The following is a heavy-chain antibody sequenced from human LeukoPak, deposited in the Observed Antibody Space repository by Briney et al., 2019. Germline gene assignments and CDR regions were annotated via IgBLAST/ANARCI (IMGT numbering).Heavy chain of an antibody. CDR2: IYHSGST. V-gene: IGHV4-38-2*02. Sequence: SETLSLTCTVSGYCISSGYYWGWIRQPPGKGLEWSGSIYHSGSTYYNPSLKSRVTMSVDTSRNQFFLRLSSVTAADTAVYYCARFSEYSHSSVHYLDYWGQGTLVSVSS. CDR3: ARFSEYSHSSVHYLDY. J-gene: IGHJ4*02. CDR1: GYCISSGYY. D-gene: IGHD3-22*01.